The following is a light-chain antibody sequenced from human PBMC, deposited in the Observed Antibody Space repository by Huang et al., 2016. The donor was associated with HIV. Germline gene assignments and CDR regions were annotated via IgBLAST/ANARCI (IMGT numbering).Light chain of an antibody. V-gene: IGKV3-15*01. CDR1: QSVNNK. Sequence: EVVMTQSPVTLSVSPGERATLSCRVLQSVNNKLAWFQQKPGQAPRLLIHDASIRATGIPDRFSGSGSGTEFTLTISSLQSEDFAVYYCQQYNNWPPWTFGQGTKVEIK. J-gene: IGKJ1*01. CDR3: QQYNNWPPWT. CDR2: DAS.